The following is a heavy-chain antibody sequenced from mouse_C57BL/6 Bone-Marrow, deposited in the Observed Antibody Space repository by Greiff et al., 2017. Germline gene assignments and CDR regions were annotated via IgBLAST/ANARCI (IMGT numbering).Heavy chain of an antibody. CDR1: GFTFSSYA. D-gene: IGHD4-1*01. CDR2: ISSGGDYI. CDR3: TRGTGTAWFAY. Sequence: EVKLVESGEGLVKPGGSLKLSCAASGFTFSSYAMSWVRQTPEKRLEWVAYISSGGDYIYYADTVKGRFPISRDNARNTLYLQMSSLKSEDTAIYYCTRGTGTAWFAYWGQGTLVTVSA. V-gene: IGHV5-9-1*02. J-gene: IGHJ3*01.